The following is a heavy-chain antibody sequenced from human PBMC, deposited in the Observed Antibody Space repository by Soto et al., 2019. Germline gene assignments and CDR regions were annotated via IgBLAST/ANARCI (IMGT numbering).Heavy chain of an antibody. V-gene: IGHV1-18*01. Sequence: QVQLVQSGAEVKKPGASVKVSCKASGYTFTSYGISWVRQAPGQGLEWMGWISAYNGNTNYAQKLQGRVTMTTDTSTSTAYMELRSLRSDDTAVYYCARDADYYDSSGYVPFDYWGQGTLVTVSS. CDR2: ISAYNGNT. D-gene: IGHD3-22*01. CDR1: GYTFTSYG. CDR3: ARDADYYDSSGYVPFDY. J-gene: IGHJ4*02.